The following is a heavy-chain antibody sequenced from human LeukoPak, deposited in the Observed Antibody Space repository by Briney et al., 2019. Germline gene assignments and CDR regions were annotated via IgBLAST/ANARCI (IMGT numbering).Heavy chain of an antibody. D-gene: IGHD3-22*01. CDR1: GCIFSSCD. Sequence: GGSLRLSCASSGCIFSSCDMHWVRIATERVLEWGSVIGTDGDTCYPASVKGRFTISRENAKNSLYLQMNSLRPWDTAVYYCARGTVTYFYDSSGLTPASAFDIWGQGTMVTVSS. CDR2: IGTDGDT. CDR3: ARGTVTYFYDSSGLTPASAFDI. J-gene: IGHJ3*02. V-gene: IGHV3-13*01.